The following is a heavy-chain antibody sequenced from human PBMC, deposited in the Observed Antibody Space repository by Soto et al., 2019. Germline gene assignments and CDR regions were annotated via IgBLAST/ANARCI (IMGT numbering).Heavy chain of an antibody. CDR1: GGSISSYY. J-gene: IGHJ4*02. V-gene: IGHV4-59*01. CDR2: NSYSGST. Sequence: QMQLQESGPGLVKPSETLSLTSSVPGGSISSYYWSWIRQHPGKGLEWIGYNSYSGSTNYNPSLKSRVTIPIDTSKYKFSLRRRAVHAADTAVYYCVSEQRSDYYDRSGFAFWGEAAVVTVSS. CDR3: VSEQRSDYYDRSGFAF. D-gene: IGHD3-22*01.